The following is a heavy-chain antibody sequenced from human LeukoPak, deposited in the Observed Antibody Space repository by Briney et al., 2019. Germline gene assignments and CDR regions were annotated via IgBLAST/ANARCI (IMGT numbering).Heavy chain of an antibody. V-gene: IGHV1-8*01. J-gene: IGHJ4*02. CDR3: ARGRGVYVPPDYFDY. CDR1: GYTLTSYD. D-gene: IGHD6-13*01. Sequence: ASVKVSCKASGYTLTSYDINWVRQATGQGLEWMGWMNPNSGNTGYAQKFQGRVTMTRNTSISTAYMELSSLRSEDTAVYYCARGRGVYVPPDYFDYWGQGTLVTVSS. CDR2: MNPNSGNT.